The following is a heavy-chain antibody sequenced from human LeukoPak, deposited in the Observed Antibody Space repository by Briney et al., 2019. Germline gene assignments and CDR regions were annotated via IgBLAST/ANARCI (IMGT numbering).Heavy chain of an antibody. J-gene: IGHJ4*02. Sequence: GGSLRLSCAASGFTFSSYGMHWVRQARGKGLEWVAVIWYDGSNKYYADSVKGRFTISRDNSKNTLYLQMNSLRAEDTAVYYCAKDRRRFLESFDYWGQGTLVTVSS. D-gene: IGHD3-3*01. V-gene: IGHV3-33*06. CDR3: AKDRRRFLESFDY. CDR2: IWYDGSNK. CDR1: GFTFSSYG.